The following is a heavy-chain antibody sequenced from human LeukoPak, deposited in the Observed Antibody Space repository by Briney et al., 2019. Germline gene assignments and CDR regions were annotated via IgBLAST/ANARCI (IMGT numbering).Heavy chain of an antibody. V-gene: IGHV4-4*09. CDR1: GGSISSYY. J-gene: IGHJ4*02. CDR2: IYTSGST. Sequence: PSETLSLTCTVSGGSISSYYWIWIRQPPGKGLEWIGYIYTSGSTNYNPSLKSRVTISVDTSKNQFSLKLSSVTAADMAVYYCARGSNSQFDYWGQGTLVTVSS. D-gene: IGHD4-23*01. CDR3: ARGSNSQFDY.